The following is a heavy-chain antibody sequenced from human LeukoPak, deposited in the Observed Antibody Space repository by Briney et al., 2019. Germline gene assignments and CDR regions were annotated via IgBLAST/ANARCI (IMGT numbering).Heavy chain of an antibody. J-gene: IGHJ4*02. CDR1: GYSFTSSW. CDR3: ARFSVGRTYYPNY. CDR2: IYPGDSDT. V-gene: IGHV5-51*01. D-gene: IGHD1-26*01. Sequence: GESLKISCQGSGYSFTSSWIGWVRQMPGKGLEWMGIIYPGDSDTRYSPSFQGQVTISADKSISTAYLQWSSLKASDTAMYYCARFSVGRTYYPNYWGQGNLVSVSS.